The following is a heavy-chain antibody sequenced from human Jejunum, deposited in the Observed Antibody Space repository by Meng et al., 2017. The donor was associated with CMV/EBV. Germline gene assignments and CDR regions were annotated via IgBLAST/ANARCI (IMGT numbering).Heavy chain of an antibody. V-gene: IGHV1-46*01. J-gene: IGHJ4*02. CDR1: GYKFTDYY. D-gene: IGHD3-16*01. Sequence: SCKPSGYKFTDYYLHWVRQAHGQGLEWMGIINPSRGITNFAQKFRDRLTMTRDTSTSTVYMELSSLTSDDTAVYYCARGTQGAYLDIWGQGTLVTVSS. CDR3: ARGTQGAYLDI. CDR2: INPSRGIT.